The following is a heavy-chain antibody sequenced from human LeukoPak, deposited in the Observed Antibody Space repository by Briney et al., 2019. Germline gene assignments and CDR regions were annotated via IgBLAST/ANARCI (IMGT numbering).Heavy chain of an antibody. CDR1: GASISSYY. V-gene: IGHV4-4*07. D-gene: IGHD3-3*02. J-gene: IGHJ6*03. CDR2: IHSGGTT. CDR3: ARDNGSGYTKGYEHYYYYLDV. Sequence: SETLSLTCTVSGASISSYYWSWIRQPAGKGLEWIGRIHSGGTTNYNPSLMSRVTLSIDKSKKHISLRLTSVTAADTALYYCARDNGSGYTKGYEHYYYYLDVWGKGTTVTVSS.